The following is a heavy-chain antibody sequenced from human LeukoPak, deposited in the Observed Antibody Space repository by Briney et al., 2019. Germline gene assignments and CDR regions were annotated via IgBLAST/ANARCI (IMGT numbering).Heavy chain of an antibody. D-gene: IGHD2-21*02. CDR3: AKGVAVTVYWYFDL. CDR2: ISWNSGSI. Sequence: GRSLRLSCAASGFTFDDYAMHWVRQAPGKGLEWVSGISWNSGSIVYADSVKGRFTISRDNAKNSLYLQMNSLRAEDTALYYCAKGVAVTVYWYFDLWGRGTLVTVSS. CDR1: GFTFDDYA. J-gene: IGHJ2*01. V-gene: IGHV3-9*01.